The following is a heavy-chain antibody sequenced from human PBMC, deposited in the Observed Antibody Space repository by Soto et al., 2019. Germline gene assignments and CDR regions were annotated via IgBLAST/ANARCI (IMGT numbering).Heavy chain of an antibody. CDR1: GGSINSSSYY. CDR3: ARLHTTVVTSWLDY. J-gene: IGHJ4*02. D-gene: IGHD4-17*01. Sequence: SETLSLTCTVSGGSINSSSYYWGWIRQPPGKGLEWIGSIYYSGSTYYNPSLKSRVTISVDTSKNQFSLKLSSVTAADTAVYYCARLHTTVVTSWLDYWGQGTLVTVSS. V-gene: IGHV4-39*01. CDR2: IYYSGST.